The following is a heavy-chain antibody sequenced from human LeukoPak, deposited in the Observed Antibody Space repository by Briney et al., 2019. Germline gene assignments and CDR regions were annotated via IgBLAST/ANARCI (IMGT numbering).Heavy chain of an antibody. V-gene: IGHV4-59*01. CDR2: IYYSGSN. J-gene: IGHJ6*03. D-gene: IGHD3-3*01. CDR3: ARVWSGYESPYYYYYMDV. Sequence: SETLCLTCTVSGVSISRYDWSWVRQPPGKGLEWVGDIYYSGSNNYNPSLKSRVTISVDTSKNQFSLKLSSVTAADTAVYYCARVWSGYESPYYYYYMDVWGTGTTVTVSS. CDR1: GVSISRYD.